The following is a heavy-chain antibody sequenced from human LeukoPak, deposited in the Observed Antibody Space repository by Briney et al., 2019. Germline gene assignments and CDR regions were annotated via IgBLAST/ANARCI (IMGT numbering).Heavy chain of an antibody. J-gene: IGHJ3*02. CDR3: ARAAGTYSYDSSGSPDAFDI. D-gene: IGHD3-22*01. V-gene: IGHV4-34*01. CDR1: GGSFSGYY. Sequence: SETLSLTCAVYGGSFSGYYWSWIRQPPGKGLEWIGEINHSGSTNYNPSLKSRVTISVDTSKNQFSLKLSSVTAADTAVYYCARAAGTYSYDSSGSPDAFDIWGQGTMVTVSS. CDR2: INHSGST.